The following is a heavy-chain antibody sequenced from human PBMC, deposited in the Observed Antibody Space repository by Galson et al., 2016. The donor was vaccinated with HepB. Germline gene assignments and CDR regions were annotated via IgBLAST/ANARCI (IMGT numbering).Heavy chain of an antibody. V-gene: IGHV3-64D*08. CDR3: VKRGLEQSFDY. D-gene: IGHD6-19*01. Sequence: SLRLSCAASGFTFSSYAMYWVRQAPGKGLEYVSAISSNGGSTYYADSVKGRFTISRNNSKNTLYPQMSSLRAADTAVCYCVKRGLEQSFDYWGQGSLVTVSS. CDR1: GFTFSSYA. CDR2: ISSNGGST. J-gene: IGHJ4*02.